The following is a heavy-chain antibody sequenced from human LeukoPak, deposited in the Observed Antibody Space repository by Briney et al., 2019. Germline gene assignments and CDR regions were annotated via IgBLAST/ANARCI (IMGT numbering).Heavy chain of an antibody. CDR2: INPNSGGT. CDR1: GYTFTGYY. V-gene: IGHV1-2*02. CDR3: ARGPPTDYYGSGSYYQAFGY. Sequence: ASVKVSCKASGYTFTGYYMHWVRQAPGQGLEWMGWINPNSGGTNYAQKFQGRVTMTRDTSISTAYMELSRLRSDDTAVYYCARGPPTDYYGSGSYYQAFGYWGQGTLVTVSS. D-gene: IGHD3-10*01. J-gene: IGHJ4*02.